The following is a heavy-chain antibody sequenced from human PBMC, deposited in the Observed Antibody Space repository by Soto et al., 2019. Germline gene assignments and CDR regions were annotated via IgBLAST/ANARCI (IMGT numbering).Heavy chain of an antibody. J-gene: IGHJ6*02. CDR2: IYYSGST. CDR3: ASLNSSSWYSYYYYYGMDV. D-gene: IGHD6-13*01. V-gene: IGHV4-39*01. Sequence: SETLSLTCTVSGGSISSSSYYWGWIRQPPGKGLEWIGSIYYSGSTYYNPSLKSRVTISVDTSKNQFSLKLSSVTAADTAVYYCASLNSSSWYSYYYYYGMDVWGQGTTVTVYS. CDR1: GGSISSSSYY.